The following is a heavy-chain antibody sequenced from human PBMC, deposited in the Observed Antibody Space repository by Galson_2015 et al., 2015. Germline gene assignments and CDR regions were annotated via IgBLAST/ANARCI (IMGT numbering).Heavy chain of an antibody. CDR2: IKQDGSEK. CDR1: GFTFSSYW. J-gene: IGHJ5*02. V-gene: IGHV3-7*01. CDR3: ARALTTVTTAEDWFDP. D-gene: IGHD4-11*01. Sequence: SLRLSCAASGFTFSSYWMSWVRQAPGKGLEWVANIKQDGSEKYYVDSVKGRFTISRDNAKNSLYLQMNSLRAEDTAVYYCARALTTVTTAEDWFDPWGQGTLVTVSS.